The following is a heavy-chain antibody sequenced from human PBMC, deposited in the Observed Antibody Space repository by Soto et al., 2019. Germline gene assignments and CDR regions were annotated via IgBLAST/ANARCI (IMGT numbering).Heavy chain of an antibody. CDR3: AIHVDSGYYVRWFDP. D-gene: IGHD3-22*01. V-gene: IGHV1-69*01. J-gene: IGHJ5*02. Sequence: QVQLVQSGAEVKKPGSSVRVSCKASGGTFRTYPISWVRQAPGQGLEWMGDIIPLFSTTSYAQKFQARVTLTADASSNTAYMELSSLRSADTAVYYCAIHVDSGYYVRWFDPWGQGTLVTVSS. CDR1: GGTFRTYP. CDR2: IIPLFSTT.